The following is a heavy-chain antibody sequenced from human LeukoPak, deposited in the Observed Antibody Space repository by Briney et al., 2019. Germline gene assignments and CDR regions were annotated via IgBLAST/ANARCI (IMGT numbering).Heavy chain of an antibody. V-gene: IGHV4-34*01. Sequence: PGGSLRLSCVGSGFTFSDYWMSWVRQAPGKGLEWIGEINHSGSTNYNPSLKSRVTISVDTSKNQFSLKLSSVTAADTAVYYCARVQVNDYHWSQGTLVTVSS. CDR3: ARVQVNDYH. CDR1: GFTFSDYW. D-gene: IGHD1-1*01. CDR2: INHSGST. J-gene: IGHJ5*02.